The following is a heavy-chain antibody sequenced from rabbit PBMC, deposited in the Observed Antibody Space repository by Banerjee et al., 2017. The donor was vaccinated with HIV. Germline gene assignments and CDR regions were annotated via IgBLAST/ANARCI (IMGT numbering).Heavy chain of an antibody. CDR3: VRLTYGYAGYAYAMGNYFNL. J-gene: IGHJ4*01. CDR1: GFDLSSDYY. CDR2: IYTSSGST. Sequence: QEQLEESGGGLVKPEGSLTLTCKASGFDLSSDYYMCWVRQAPGKGLEWIACIYTSSGSTYYASWVNGRFTISSHNAQNTLYLQLNSLTAADTATYFCVRLTYGYAGYAYAMGNYFNLRGQGTLVTVS. D-gene: IGHD6-1*01. V-gene: IGHV1S43*01.